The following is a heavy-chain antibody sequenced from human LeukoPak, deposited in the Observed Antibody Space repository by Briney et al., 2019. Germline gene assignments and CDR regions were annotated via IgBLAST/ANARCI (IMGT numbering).Heavy chain of an antibody. J-gene: IGHJ4*02. CDR2: IKYGGSEK. V-gene: IGHV3-7*04. Sequence: HPGGSLRLSCAASGFTFSSYWMTWVRQAPGKGLERVANIKYGGSEKYYADSVKGRFTISRDNAKNSLYLQMNSLRAEDTAVYFCARAEGYSYAFYFVYWGQGTLVTVSS. CDR3: ARAEGYSYAFYFVY. D-gene: IGHD5-18*01. CDR1: GFTFSSYW.